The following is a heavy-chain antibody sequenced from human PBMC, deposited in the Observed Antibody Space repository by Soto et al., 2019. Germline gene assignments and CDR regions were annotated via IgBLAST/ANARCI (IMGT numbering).Heavy chain of an antibody. Sequence: QVQLVQSGAEVKKPGASVKVSCKASGYPFTSYDINWVPQATGQGLEWLGWMNPNCGNTGYAQKFQGRVTMTRNTSISTAYMELSSRRSEDTAVYYCARERTGTTSMDVWGQGTTVTVSS. CDR2: MNPNCGNT. V-gene: IGHV1-8*01. CDR3: ARERTGTTSMDV. CDR1: GYPFTSYD. D-gene: IGHD1-1*01. J-gene: IGHJ6*02.